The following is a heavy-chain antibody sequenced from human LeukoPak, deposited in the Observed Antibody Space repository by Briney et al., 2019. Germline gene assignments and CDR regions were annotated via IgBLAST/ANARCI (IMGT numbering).Heavy chain of an antibody. CDR2: IYPGDSDT. Sequence: GESLKISCKGSGYSFTSYWIGWVRQMPGKGLEWMGIIYPGDSDTRYSPSFQGQVTISADKSISTAYLQWSSLKASDTAMYYCARLRCGGDCYPGYFDYWGQGTLVTVSS. CDR3: ARLRCGGDCYPGYFDY. D-gene: IGHD2-21*02. CDR1: GYSFTSYW. J-gene: IGHJ4*02. V-gene: IGHV5-51*01.